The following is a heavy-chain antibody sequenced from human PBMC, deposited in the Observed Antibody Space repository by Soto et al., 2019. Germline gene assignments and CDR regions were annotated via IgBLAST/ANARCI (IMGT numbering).Heavy chain of an antibody. CDR1: GGTFSSSS. CDR2: IVPMVGIT. D-gene: IGHD2-15*01. CDR3: AKYGVVTDFYYMDV. V-gene: IGHV1-69*02. Sequence: VQLVPSGAEVKKPGSSVKVSCKASGGTFSSSSITWVRQAPGQGLEWMGRIVPMVGITNYAQKFQDRVTITADRSTSTAYMELTSLESADTAVYYCAKYGVVTDFYYMDVWGRGTTVTVSS. J-gene: IGHJ6*03.